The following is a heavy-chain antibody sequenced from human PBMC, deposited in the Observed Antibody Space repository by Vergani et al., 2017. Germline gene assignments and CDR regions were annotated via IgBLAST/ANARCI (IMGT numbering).Heavy chain of an antibody. J-gene: IGHJ6*02. CDR1: GGSISSSIHF. Sequence: QLQLHKSGPGLVKPSETLSLTCTLSGGSISSSIHFWCWLRQTPGKGLEGIWSIYYTGSAYYNPSLKSRVSISVDASKNQFSLTLSSVTAADSAVYYCASDDSGHYDAYYYGLDVWGQGTTVTVSS. CDR2: IYYTGSA. V-gene: IGHV4-39*01. D-gene: IGHD3-16*01. CDR3: ASDDSGHYDAYYYGLDV.